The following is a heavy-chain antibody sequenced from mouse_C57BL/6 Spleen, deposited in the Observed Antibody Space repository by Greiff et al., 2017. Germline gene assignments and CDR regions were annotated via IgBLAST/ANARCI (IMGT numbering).Heavy chain of an antibody. CDR3: AGTVYGSSPYAMDY. CDR1: GYTFTSYW. V-gene: IGHV1-52*01. Sequence: QVQLQQPGAELVRPGSSVKLSCKASGYTFTSYWMHWVKQRPIQGLEWIGNIDPSDSETHYNQKFTDKATLTVDKSSSTAYMQLRSLTSEDSAVXYCAGTVYGSSPYAMDYWGQGTSVTVSS. CDR2: IDPSDSET. D-gene: IGHD1-1*01. J-gene: IGHJ4*01.